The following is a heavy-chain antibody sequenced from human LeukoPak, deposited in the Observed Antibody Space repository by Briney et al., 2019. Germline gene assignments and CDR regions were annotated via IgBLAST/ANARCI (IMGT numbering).Heavy chain of an antibody. CDR1: GFTFSSYA. D-gene: IGHD4-23*01. Sequence: GRSLRLSCAASGFTFSSYAMHWVRQAPGKGLEWVAVISYDGSNKYYADSVKGRFTISRDNSKNTLYLQMNSLRAEDTAVYYCARELGGKGYWGQGTLVTVSS. CDR2: ISYDGSNK. CDR3: ARELGGKGY. V-gene: IGHV3-30-3*01. J-gene: IGHJ4*02.